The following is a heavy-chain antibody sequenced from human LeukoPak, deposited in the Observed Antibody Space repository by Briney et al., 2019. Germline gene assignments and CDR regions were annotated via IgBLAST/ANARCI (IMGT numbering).Heavy chain of an antibody. J-gene: IGHJ5*02. CDR2: IYYSGST. V-gene: IGHV4-59*01. Sequence: SETLSLTCTVSGGSISSYYWSWVRQPPGKGLEWIGYIYYSGSTNYNPSLKSRVTISVDTSKNQFSLKLSSVTAADTAVYYCARAENNWFDPWGQGTLVTVSS. CDR3: ARAENNWFDP. CDR1: GGSISSYY.